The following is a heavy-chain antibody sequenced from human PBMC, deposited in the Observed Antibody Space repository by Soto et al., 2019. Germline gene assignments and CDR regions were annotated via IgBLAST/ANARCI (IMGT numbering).Heavy chain of an antibody. CDR3: ARDRPPPEAAGDSYDYYGLDV. D-gene: IGHD2-21*02. Sequence: QVQVVQSGAEVKKPGASVKVSCKASGYTLTSYYMHWVRQAPGQGLEWMGIINPNGGSTRYAQKFQDRVTMTRDTSTGSVYMELSSLKSEYTAVYYCARDRPPPEAAGDSYDYYGLDVWGQGTTVTVSS. CDR1: GYTLTSYY. J-gene: IGHJ6*02. CDR2: INPNGGST. V-gene: IGHV1-46*01.